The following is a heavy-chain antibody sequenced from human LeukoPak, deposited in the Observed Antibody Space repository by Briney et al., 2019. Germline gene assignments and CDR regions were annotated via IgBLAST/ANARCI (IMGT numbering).Heavy chain of an antibody. CDR3: ARGFRDFWSGFDY. Sequence: QAGGSLRLSCAASGFTFSSYEMNWVRQAPGKGLEWVSYISSSGSTIYYADSVKGRFTISRDNAKNSLYLQMSSLRAEDTAVYYCARGFRDFWSGFDYWGQGTLVTVSS. CDR2: ISSSGSTI. J-gene: IGHJ4*02. D-gene: IGHD3-3*01. V-gene: IGHV3-48*03. CDR1: GFTFSSYE.